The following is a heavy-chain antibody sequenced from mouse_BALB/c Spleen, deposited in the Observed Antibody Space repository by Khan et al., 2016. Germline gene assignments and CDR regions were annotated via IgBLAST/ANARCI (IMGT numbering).Heavy chain of an antibody. J-gene: IGHJ3*01. CDR3: ARGGLRGGAWFAY. CDR2: ISDGGSYT. Sequence: EVELVESGGDLVKPGGSLKLSCAASGFTFSDYYMYWVHQTPEKRLEWVATISDGGSYTYYQDSVKGRFTISRDNAKNNLYLQMSSLKSEDTAMYYVARGGLRGGAWFAYWGQGTLVTVSA. CDR1: GFTFSDYY. D-gene: IGHD2-4*01. V-gene: IGHV5-4*02.